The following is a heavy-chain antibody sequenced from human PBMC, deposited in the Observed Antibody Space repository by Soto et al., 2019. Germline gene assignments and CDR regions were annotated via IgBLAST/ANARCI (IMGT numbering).Heavy chain of an antibody. CDR2: IYPGDSDT. J-gene: IGHJ6*01. V-gene: IGHV5-51*01. CDR3: ARHGPRVYYDNSDYYYYGMDV. CDR1: GYSFTIYW. Sequence: PVESLNSSCKVSGYSFTIYWIGWVLQMPGKGLEWMGIIYPGDSDTRYSPSFQGQVTISADKSISTAYLQWSSLKASDTAMYYCARHGPRVYYDNSDYYYYGMDVWGQGTTVTVSS. D-gene: IGHD3-22*01.